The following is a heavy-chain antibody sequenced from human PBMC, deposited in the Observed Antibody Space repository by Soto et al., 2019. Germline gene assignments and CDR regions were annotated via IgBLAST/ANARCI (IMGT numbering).Heavy chain of an antibody. CDR3: ARVPYYYDSSGYYSRDYYYGMDV. CDR1: GGTFSSYA. D-gene: IGHD3-22*01. V-gene: IGHV1-69*13. CDR2: IIPIFGTA. J-gene: IGHJ6*02. Sequence: GASVKVSCKASGGTFSSYAISWVRQAPGQGLEWMGGIIPIFGTANYAQKFQGRVTITADESTSTAYMELSSLRSEDTAVYYCARVPYYYDSSGYYSRDYYYGMDVWGQGTTVTVSS.